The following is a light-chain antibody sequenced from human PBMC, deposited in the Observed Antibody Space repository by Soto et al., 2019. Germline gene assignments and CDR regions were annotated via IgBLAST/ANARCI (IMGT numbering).Light chain of an antibody. J-gene: IGLJ2*01. Sequence: ALTQPASVSGSPGRSVTISCTGTSTDVGDFNYVSWYQHLPGRAPKLIIYDVTNRPSGISYRFSASKSGRTASLTISGLQAEDEADYYFSSYSSSTTHVVFGGGTKLTVL. CDR2: DVT. CDR3: SSYSSSTTHVV. V-gene: IGLV2-14*03. CDR1: STDVGDFNY.